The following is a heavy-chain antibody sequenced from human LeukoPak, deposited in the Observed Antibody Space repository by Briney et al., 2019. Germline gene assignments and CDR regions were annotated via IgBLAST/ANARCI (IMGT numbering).Heavy chain of an antibody. V-gene: IGHV3-53*04. Sequence: GGSLRLSCAASGFTVSSNYMSWVRQAPGKGLEWVSVIYSGWSTYYADSVKGRFTIPRQNSKNTVDLQMNSLRPEDTAVYYCARDGRYCIITSCYGYYGMDVWGQGTTVTVSS. D-gene: IGHD2-2*01. CDR3: ARDGRYCIITSCYGYYGMDV. J-gene: IGHJ6*02. CDR1: GFTVSSNY. CDR2: IYSGWST.